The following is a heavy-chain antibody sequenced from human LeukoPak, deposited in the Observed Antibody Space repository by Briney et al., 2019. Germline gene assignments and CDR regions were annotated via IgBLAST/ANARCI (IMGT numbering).Heavy chain of an antibody. CDR2: ISPNSGAT. CDR1: GYTFTDYY. J-gene: IGHJ4*02. V-gene: IGHV1-2*02. CDR3: ARSLYSGSPFDD. D-gene: IGHD1-26*01. Sequence: ASVKVSRKASGYTFTDYYIHWVRQPPGQGLEWMGWISPNSGATNYAQKCQGRVTMTRDTSISTAYMELSRLRSDDTALYFCARSLYSGSPFDDGGQGTLVTVPS.